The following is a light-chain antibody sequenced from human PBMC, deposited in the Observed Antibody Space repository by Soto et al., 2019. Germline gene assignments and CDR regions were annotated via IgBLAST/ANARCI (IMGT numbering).Light chain of an antibody. CDR1: QGISSY. J-gene: IGKJ4*01. Sequence: DIQLTQSPSFLSASVGDRVTITCRASQGISSYLAWYQQEPGKAPKLLIYAASTLQSGVPSRFSGSGSGTEFTLTISSLQPEDFATYYCQQRNNYPLSFGGGTKVEIK. CDR2: AAS. V-gene: IGKV1-9*01. CDR3: QQRNNYPLS.